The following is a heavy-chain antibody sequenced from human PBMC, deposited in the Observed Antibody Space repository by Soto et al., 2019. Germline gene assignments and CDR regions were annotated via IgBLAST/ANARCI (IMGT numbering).Heavy chain of an antibody. CDR3: AKGASHAPFEK. CDR2: ISGSGDKT. V-gene: IGHV3-23*01. Sequence: EVHLLESGGDLVLLGGSLRLSCAASGFAFNDFAMSWVRQAPGKGPEWLSTISGSGDKTFHSDSVKGRFDISRDNSNNKMFLQMNSLRAGDTAIYYCAKGASHAPFEKWGRGTLVTVSS. CDR1: GFAFNDFA. J-gene: IGHJ4*02.